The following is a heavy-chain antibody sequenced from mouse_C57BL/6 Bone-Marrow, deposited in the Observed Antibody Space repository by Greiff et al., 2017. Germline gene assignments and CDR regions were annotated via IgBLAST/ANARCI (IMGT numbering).Heavy chain of an antibody. CDR3: ARSAGSSYRFAY. CDR2: IYPGGGYT. D-gene: IGHD1-1*01. J-gene: IGHJ3*01. V-gene: IGHV1-63*01. CDR1: GYTFTNFW. Sequence: QVQLKESGAELVRPGTSVKMSCKASGYTFTNFWIGWAKQRPGHGLEWIGDIYPGGGYTNYNEKFKGKATLTADKSSSTAYMQFSSLTSEDSAIYYCARSAGSSYRFAYWGQGTLVTVSA.